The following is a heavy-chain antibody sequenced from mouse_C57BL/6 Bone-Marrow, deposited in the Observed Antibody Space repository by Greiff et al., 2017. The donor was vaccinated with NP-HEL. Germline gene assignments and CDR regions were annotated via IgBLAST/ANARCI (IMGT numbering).Heavy chain of an antibody. D-gene: IGHD5-1*01. V-gene: IGHV1-50*01. CDR3: ARAEYNNSTFLDY. Sequence: QVQLQQPGAELVKPGASVKLSCKASGYTFTSYWMQWVKQRPGQGLEWIGEIDPSDSYTNYNQKFKGKATLTVDTSSSTAYMQLSSLTSEDSAVYYCARAEYNNSTFLDYWGQGTTLTVSS. CDR2: IDPSDSYT. J-gene: IGHJ2*01. CDR1: GYTFTSYW.